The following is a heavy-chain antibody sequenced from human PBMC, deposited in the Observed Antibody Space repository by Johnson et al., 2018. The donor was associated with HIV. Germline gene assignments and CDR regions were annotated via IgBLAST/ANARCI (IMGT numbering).Heavy chain of an antibody. CDR1: GFTFSASA. J-gene: IGHJ3*02. V-gene: IGHV3-73*01. CDR3: ARVRGGRDNAFDI. Sequence: VQLVESGGGLVQPGGSLKLSCVASGFTFSASAIHWVRQASGKGLEWVGNISSKTNSYATELAASLKGRFTISRDDSKNTLSLQMNSPRVEDTALYYCARVRGGRDNAFDIWGQGTMVTVSS. CDR2: ISSKTNSYAT. D-gene: IGHD1-26*01.